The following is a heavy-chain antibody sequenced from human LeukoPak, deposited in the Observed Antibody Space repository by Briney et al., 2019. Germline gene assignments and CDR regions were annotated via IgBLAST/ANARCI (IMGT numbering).Heavy chain of an antibody. CDR1: GDSISSGYY. D-gene: IGHD2-15*01. J-gene: IGHJ4*02. CDR2: IYYSGST. V-gene: IGHV4-61*01. CDR3: ARAQGYCSGGSCYFLDY. Sequence: SETLSLTCTVSGDSISSGYYWGWFRQPPGRELGGIGYIYYSGSTNYNPSLKSRVTISVDTSKNQFSLKLSSVTAADTAVYYCARAQGYCSGGSCYFLDYWGQGTLVTVSS.